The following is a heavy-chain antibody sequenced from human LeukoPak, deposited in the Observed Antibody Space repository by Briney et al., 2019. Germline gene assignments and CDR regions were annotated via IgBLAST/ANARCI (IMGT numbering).Heavy chain of an antibody. D-gene: IGHD1-7*01. Sequence: GGSLRLSCAASGFTFSRYGMHWVRQAPGKGLEWVAVIWYDGSNKYYADSVKGRFTISRDNSKNTLYLQMNSLRAEDTAVYYCAKEKGITGTTVGFDYWGQGTLVTVSS. J-gene: IGHJ4*02. CDR3: AKEKGITGTTVGFDY. CDR1: GFTFSRYG. CDR2: IWYDGSNK. V-gene: IGHV3-30*02.